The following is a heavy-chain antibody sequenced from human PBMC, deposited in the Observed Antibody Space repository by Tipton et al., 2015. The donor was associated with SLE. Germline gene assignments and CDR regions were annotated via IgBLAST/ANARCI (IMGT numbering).Heavy chain of an antibody. J-gene: IGHJ3*02. D-gene: IGHD2-21*01. V-gene: IGHV4-31*03. CDR3: AREVIAVSDSDAFDI. Sequence: TLSLTCTVSGGSIRDTIYFWSWVRQLPGKGLEWIGYIFHTGSAYYNPSLKSRLTLLIDTSKNQFSLSLNSVTAADTAVYYCAREVIAVSDSDAFDIWGQGTVITVSS. CDR1: GGSIRDTIYF. CDR2: IFHTGSA.